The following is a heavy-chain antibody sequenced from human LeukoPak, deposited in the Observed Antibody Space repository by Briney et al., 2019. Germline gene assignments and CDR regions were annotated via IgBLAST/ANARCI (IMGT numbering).Heavy chain of an antibody. Sequence: PRRSLRLSCAAFGFNFSSYGMHWVRQAPGKGLEWVAVIWYDGSNKYYAASVKGRFTISKVNSKNTLYLQQTRGIGDDTLGYYCATPGGNSGYFQHWGQGTLVTVSS. CDR1: GFNFSSYG. CDR3: ATPGGNSGYFQH. D-gene: IGHD4-23*01. CDR2: IWYDGSNK. V-gene: IGHV3-33*01. J-gene: IGHJ1*01.